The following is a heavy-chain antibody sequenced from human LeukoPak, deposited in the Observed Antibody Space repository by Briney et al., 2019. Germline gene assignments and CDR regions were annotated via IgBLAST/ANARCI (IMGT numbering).Heavy chain of an antibody. CDR3: ARYVISSGWYSGYYYYMDV. CDR1: GYTFTGYG. V-gene: IGHV1-8*03. D-gene: IGHD6-19*01. J-gene: IGHJ6*03. Sequence: ASVKVSCKASGYTFTGYGISWVRQAPGQGLEWMGWISVYNGNTGYAQKFQGRVTITRNTSISTAYMELSSLRSEDTAVYYCARYVISSGWYSGYYYYMDVWGKGTTVTVSS. CDR2: ISVYNGNT.